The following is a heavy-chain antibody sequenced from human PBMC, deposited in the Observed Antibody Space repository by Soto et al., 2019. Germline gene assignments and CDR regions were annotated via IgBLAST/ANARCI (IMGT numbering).Heavy chain of an antibody. CDR1: GFTFSDYY. J-gene: IGHJ5*02. CDR2: ISSSSSYT. Sequence: PGGSLRLSCAASGFTFSDYYMSWIRQAPGKGLEWVSYISSSSSYTNYADSVKGRFTISRDNAKNSLYLQMNSLRAEDTAVYYCARVLHCSGGSCYSGWFDPWGQGTLVTVSS. CDR3: ARVLHCSGGSCYSGWFDP. D-gene: IGHD2-15*01. V-gene: IGHV3-11*06.